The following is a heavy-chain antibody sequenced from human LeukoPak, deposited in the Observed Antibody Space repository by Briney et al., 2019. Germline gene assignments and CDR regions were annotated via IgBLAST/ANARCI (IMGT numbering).Heavy chain of an antibody. CDR1: GFTFSSYS. J-gene: IGHJ4*02. Sequence: GGSLRLSCAASGFTFSSYSMNWVRQAPGKGLEWVSSISSSSSYIYYADSVKGRFTISRDNAKNSLYLQMNSLRVEDTAVYYCAKADDSSGYAPCDYWGQGTLVTVSS. CDR2: ISSSSSYI. V-gene: IGHV3-21*04. CDR3: AKADDSSGYAPCDY. D-gene: IGHD3-22*01.